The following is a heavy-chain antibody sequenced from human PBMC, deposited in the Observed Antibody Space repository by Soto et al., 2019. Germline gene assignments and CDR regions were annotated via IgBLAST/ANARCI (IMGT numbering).Heavy chain of an antibody. CDR2: SYPGDSDT. CDR3: ARRXHSSGWQDYYYYYGMDV. V-gene: IGHV5-51*01. J-gene: IGHJ6*02. Sequence: KIPWKGSGYNFTNYWIGWVSKIHGKGLEWMGISYPGDSDTRYSPSFQGQVTISADKSISTAYLQWSSLKASDTAMYYCARRXHSSGWQDYYYYYGMDVCGQGTTVTVSS. D-gene: IGHD6-19*01. CDR1: GYNFTNYW.